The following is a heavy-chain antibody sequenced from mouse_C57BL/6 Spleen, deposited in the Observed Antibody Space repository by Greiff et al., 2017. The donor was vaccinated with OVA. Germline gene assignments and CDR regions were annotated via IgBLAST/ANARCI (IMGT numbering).Heavy chain of an antibody. CDR2: ISYDGSN. CDR3: ARDPYYYGSEGYFDV. Sequence: EVQLQESGPGLVKPSQSLSLTCSVTGYSITSGYYWNWIRQFPGNKLEWMGYISYDGSNNYNPSLKNRISITRDTSKNQFFLKLNSVTTEDTATYYCARDPYYYGSEGYFDVWGTGTTVTVSS. D-gene: IGHD1-1*01. J-gene: IGHJ1*03. CDR1: GYSITSGYY. V-gene: IGHV3-6*01.